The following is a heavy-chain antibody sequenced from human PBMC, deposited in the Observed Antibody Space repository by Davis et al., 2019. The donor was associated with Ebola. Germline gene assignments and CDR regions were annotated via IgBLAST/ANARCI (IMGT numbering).Heavy chain of an antibody. J-gene: IGHJ6*02. CDR2: IYPGDSDT. CDR3: ARQGYDFWSGYPSGYYYGMDV. Sequence: GESLKISCKGSGYSFTNYWIGWVRQMPGKGLEWMGIIYPGDSDTRYSPSFQGQVTISADKSISTAYLQWSSLKASDTAFYYCARQGYDFWSGYPSGYYYGMDVWGQGTTVTVSS. V-gene: IGHV5-51*01. CDR1: GYSFTNYW. D-gene: IGHD3-3*01.